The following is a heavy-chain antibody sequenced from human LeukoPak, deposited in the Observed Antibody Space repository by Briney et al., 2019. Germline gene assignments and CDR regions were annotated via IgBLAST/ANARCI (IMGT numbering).Heavy chain of an antibody. CDR1: GFTFSSYV. D-gene: IGHD3-22*01. CDR2: ISGVGGTT. J-gene: IGHJ4*02. Sequence: PGGSLRLSCAASGFTFSSYVMSWVRQAPGKGLEWVSAISGVGGTTYYADSVKGRFTISRDNSKNTLYLQMNSLRAEDTAVYYCAKVRKYYYDSSGFGFDYWGQGTLVTVSS. V-gene: IGHV3-23*01. CDR3: AKVRKYYYDSSGFGFDY.